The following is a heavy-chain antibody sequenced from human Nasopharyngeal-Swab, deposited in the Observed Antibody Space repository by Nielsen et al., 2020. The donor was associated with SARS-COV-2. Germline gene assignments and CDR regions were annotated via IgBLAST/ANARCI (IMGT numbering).Heavy chain of an antibody. J-gene: IGHJ4*02. CDR2: MNPNSGNT. D-gene: IGHD6-19*01. Sequence: ASVKVSCKASGYTFTSYDINWVRQATGQGLEWMGWMNPNSGNTGYAQKFQGRVTMTRNTSISTAYMELSSLRSEDTAVYYCAKKGIAVAGTYFDYWGQGTLVTVSS. CDR1: GYTFTSYD. V-gene: IGHV1-8*01. CDR3: AKKGIAVAGTYFDY.